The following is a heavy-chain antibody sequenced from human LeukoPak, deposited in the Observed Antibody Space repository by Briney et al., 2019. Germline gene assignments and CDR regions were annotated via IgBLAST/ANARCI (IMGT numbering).Heavy chain of an antibody. Sequence: GASVKVSCKASGYTFTSYYMHWVRQAPGQGLEWMGIINPSGGSTSYAQKFQGRVTMTRDTSTSTVYMELSSLRSEDTAVYYCARAGLIVVVPAGLSDDAFDIWGQGTMVTVSS. CDR2: INPSGGST. V-gene: IGHV1-46*01. J-gene: IGHJ3*02. CDR1: GYTFTSYY. CDR3: ARAGLIVVVPAGLSDDAFDI. D-gene: IGHD2-2*01.